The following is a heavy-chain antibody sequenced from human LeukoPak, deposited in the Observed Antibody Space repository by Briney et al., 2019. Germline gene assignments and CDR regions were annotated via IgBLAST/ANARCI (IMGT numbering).Heavy chain of an antibody. Sequence: GSLRLSCAASGFTFSSYWMNWVRQAPGKGLVWVSRIASDGSSTTYADSVRGRFSISRDNAKNTLYLQMNSLRVEDTAVYYCARGRPHGNDYWGQGTLVTVSS. CDR1: GFTFSSYW. D-gene: IGHD4-23*01. V-gene: IGHV3-74*01. J-gene: IGHJ4*02. CDR2: IASDGSST. CDR3: ARGRPHGNDY.